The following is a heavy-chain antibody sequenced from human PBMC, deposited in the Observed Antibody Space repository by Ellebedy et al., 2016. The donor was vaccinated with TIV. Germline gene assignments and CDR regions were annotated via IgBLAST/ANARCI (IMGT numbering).Heavy chain of an antibody. CDR1: GFTFSSYW. V-gene: IGHV3-7*03. Sequence: GESLKISCAASGFTFSSYWMTWVRQAPGKELEWVANIKQDGSEKYYVDSVKGRFTISRDNAKNSLYLQMNSLRAEDTAVYYCAGRVGLDYWGQGTLVTVSS. J-gene: IGHJ4*02. CDR3: AGRVGLDY. CDR2: IKQDGSEK. D-gene: IGHD3-10*01.